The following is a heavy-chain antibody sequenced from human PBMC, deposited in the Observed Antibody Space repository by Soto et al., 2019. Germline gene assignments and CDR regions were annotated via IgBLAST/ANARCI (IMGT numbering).Heavy chain of an antibody. D-gene: IGHD4-4*01. J-gene: IGHJ4*02. CDR1: DASIRGYY. V-gene: IGHV4-59*01. CDR2: FHYSGIS. CDR3: ARGASNWQYFDY. Sequence: LSLTCTVSDASIRGYYWSWIRQPPGKGLEWIGYFHYSGISNYNSSLKSRVTMSLDTSKNHFSLKLSSVSAAATAIYYCARGASNWQYFDYWGQGALVTVSS.